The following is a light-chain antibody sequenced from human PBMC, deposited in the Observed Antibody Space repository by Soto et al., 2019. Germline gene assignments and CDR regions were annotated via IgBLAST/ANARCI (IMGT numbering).Light chain of an antibody. CDR2: LGS. J-gene: IGKJ1*01. Sequence: DIVLTQSPLSLPVTPGEPASLSCRSSQSLLGGCGHNYLDWYVQKPGQSPQFVIFLGSHRPSGVPDRFSGSGSGTDFTLKISRVEPEDVGVYFCMQALQTPRTFGQGTRVEI. CDR1: QSLLGGCGHNY. CDR3: MQALQTPRT. V-gene: IGKV2-28*01.